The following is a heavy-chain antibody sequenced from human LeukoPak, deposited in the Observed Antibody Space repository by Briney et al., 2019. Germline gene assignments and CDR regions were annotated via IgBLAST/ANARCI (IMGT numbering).Heavy chain of an antibody. Sequence: GGSLRLSCAASGFTFGDYAMSWFRQAPGKGLEWVAVISYDGSNKYYADSVKGRFTISRDNSKNTLYLQMNSLRAEDTAVYYCAKVPSYTARAPLDDYWGQGTLVTVSS. D-gene: IGHD5-18*01. J-gene: IGHJ4*02. CDR1: GFTFGDYA. V-gene: IGHV3-30*04. CDR2: ISYDGSNK. CDR3: AKVPSYTARAPLDDY.